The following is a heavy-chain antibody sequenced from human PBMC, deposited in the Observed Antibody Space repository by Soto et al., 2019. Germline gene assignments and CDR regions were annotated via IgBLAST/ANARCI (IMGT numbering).Heavy chain of an antibody. CDR1: GFTVSSNY. Sequence: EVQLVESGGGLVQPGGSLRLSCAASGFTVSSNYMNWVRQAPGKGLEWVSVIYSGGRTYYADSVKGRFTISRDNSKNPLYLQMNSLRAEDTAVYYCARSWAVAGSYDYWGQGTLVTVSS. D-gene: IGHD6-19*01. CDR2: IYSGGRT. CDR3: ARSWAVAGSYDY. J-gene: IGHJ4*02. V-gene: IGHV3-66*01.